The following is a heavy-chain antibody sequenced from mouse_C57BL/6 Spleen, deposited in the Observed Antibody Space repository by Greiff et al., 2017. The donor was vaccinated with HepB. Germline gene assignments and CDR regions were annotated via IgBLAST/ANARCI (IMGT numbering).Heavy chain of an antibody. CDR2: ISYDGSN. Sequence: EVKLMESGPGLVKPSQSLSLTCSVTGYSITSGYYWNWIRQFPGNKLEWMGYISYDGSNNYNPSLKNRISITRDTSKNQFFLKLNSVTTEDTATYYGAREGFITTVVATGYYAMDYWGQGTSVTVSS. CDR1: GYSITSGYY. V-gene: IGHV3-6*01. J-gene: IGHJ4*01. CDR3: AREGFITTVVATGYYAMDY. D-gene: IGHD1-1*01.